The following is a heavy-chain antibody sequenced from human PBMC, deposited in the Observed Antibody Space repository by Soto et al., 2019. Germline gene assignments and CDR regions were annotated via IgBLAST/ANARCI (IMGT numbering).Heavy chain of an antibody. D-gene: IGHD4-17*01. CDR2: INTAGTTT. CDR3: ARGGGDYGDYLDY. V-gene: IGHV3-74*01. Sequence: ELQLVESGGGLVQPGGSLRLSCVASGFSFSTYWMHWVRQAPGKGLVWVSRINTAGTTTPYADSVTGRFTISRDNAKNTISLQTNSLRAEDTAVYYCARGGGDYGDYLDYWGQGALVTVSS. J-gene: IGHJ4*02. CDR1: GFSFSTYW.